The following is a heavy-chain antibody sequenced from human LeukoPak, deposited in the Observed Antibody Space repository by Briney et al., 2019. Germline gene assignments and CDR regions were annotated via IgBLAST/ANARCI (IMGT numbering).Heavy chain of an antibody. CDR3: ATIPIRLGELSFPPSFDY. Sequence: ASVKVSCKVSGYTLTELSMHWVRQAPGKGLEWMGGFDPEDGETFYAQKFQGRVTMTEDTSTDTAYMELSSLRSEDTAVYYCATIPIRLGELSFPPSFDYWGQGTLVTVSS. CDR1: GYTLTELS. CDR2: FDPEDGET. D-gene: IGHD3-16*02. V-gene: IGHV1-24*01. J-gene: IGHJ4*02.